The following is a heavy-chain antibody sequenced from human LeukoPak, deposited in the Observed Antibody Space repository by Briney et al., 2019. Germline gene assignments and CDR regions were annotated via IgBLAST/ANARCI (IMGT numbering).Heavy chain of an antibody. CDR3: AKVDRGDYSSSPVPYYNYYMNV. CDR1: GFTFSYYS. CDR2: ISRCSSLI. Sequence: PGGSLRLSCAASGFTFSYYSMNWVRQAPGRGLEWVSCISRCSSLIFYSDAVRGRFTISRDSAKNLLYLHMNSLRVEDTAVYYCAKVDRGDYSSSPVPYYNYYMNVWGKGTTVTVSS. D-gene: IGHD6-13*01. J-gene: IGHJ6*03. V-gene: IGHV3-21*01.